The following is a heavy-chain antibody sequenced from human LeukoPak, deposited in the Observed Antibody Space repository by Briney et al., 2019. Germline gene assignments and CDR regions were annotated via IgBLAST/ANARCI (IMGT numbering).Heavy chain of an antibody. V-gene: IGHV3-53*01. CDR2: IYSGGST. J-gene: IGHJ5*02. CDR3: ARMVEQWLVPRRFDP. D-gene: IGHD6-19*01. Sequence: PGGSLRLSCAASGFTVSSNYMSWVRQAPGKGLEWVSVIYSGGSTYYADSVKGRFTISRDNSKNTLYLQMNSLRAEDTAVYYCARMVEQWLVPRRFDPWGQGTLVTVSS. CDR1: GFTVSSNY.